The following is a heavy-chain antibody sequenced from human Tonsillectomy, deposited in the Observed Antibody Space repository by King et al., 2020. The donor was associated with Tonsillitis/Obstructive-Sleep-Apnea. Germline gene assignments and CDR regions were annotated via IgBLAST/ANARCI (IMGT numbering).Heavy chain of an antibody. CDR2: IYYSGST. D-gene: IGHD2-15*01. V-gene: IGHV4-61*01. CDR1: GGSVSSGSYY. J-gene: IGHJ4*02. Sequence: VQLQESGPGLVKPSETLSLTCTVSGGSVSSGSYYWSWIRQPPGKGLEWIGYIYYSGSTNYNPSLKSRVTISVDTSKNQFSLKLSSVTAADTAVYYCARVFGDYVDYWGQRTLVTVSS. CDR3: ARVFGDYVDY.